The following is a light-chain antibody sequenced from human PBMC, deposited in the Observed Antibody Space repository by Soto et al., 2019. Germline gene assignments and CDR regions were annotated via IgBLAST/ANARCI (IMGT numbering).Light chain of an antibody. Sequence: QSALTQPASMSGPPGQSITISCTGTSSDVGFYHYVSWYQRHPGKAPKLLIYDVSTRPSGVPDRFSGSKSGNTASLTISGLQAEDEADYYCCSYAGSYTLFGGGTKVTVL. CDR2: DVS. CDR3: CSYAGSYTL. V-gene: IGLV2-11*01. CDR1: SSDVGFYHY. J-gene: IGLJ2*01.